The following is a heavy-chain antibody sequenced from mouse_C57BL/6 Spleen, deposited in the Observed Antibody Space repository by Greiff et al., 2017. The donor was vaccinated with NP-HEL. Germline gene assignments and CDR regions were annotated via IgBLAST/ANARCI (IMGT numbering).Heavy chain of an antibody. Sequence: VQLQQSGAELVRPGASVTLSCKASGYTFTDYEMHWVKQTPVHGLEWIGAIDPETGGTAYNQKFKGKAILTADKSSSTAYMELRSLTSEDSAVYSCAAVYGSLRGFAYWGQGTLVTVSA. CDR2: IDPETGGT. V-gene: IGHV1-15*01. CDR3: AAVYGSLRGFAY. CDR1: GYTFTDYE. J-gene: IGHJ3*01. D-gene: IGHD2-1*01.